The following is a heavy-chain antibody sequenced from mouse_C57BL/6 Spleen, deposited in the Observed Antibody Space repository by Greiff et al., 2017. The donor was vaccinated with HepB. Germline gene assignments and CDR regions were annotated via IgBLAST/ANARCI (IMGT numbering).Heavy chain of an antibody. CDR3: ARSGNWGTGSFDV. CDR2: IYPGDGDT. Sequence: QVQLQQSGPELVKPGASVKISCKASGYAFSSSWMNWVKQRPGKGLEWIGRIYPGDGDTNYNGKFKGKATLTADKSSSTAYMQLSSLTSEDSAVYFCARSGNWGTGSFDVWGTGTTVTVSS. CDR1: GYAFSSSW. D-gene: IGHD4-1*01. V-gene: IGHV1-82*01. J-gene: IGHJ1*03.